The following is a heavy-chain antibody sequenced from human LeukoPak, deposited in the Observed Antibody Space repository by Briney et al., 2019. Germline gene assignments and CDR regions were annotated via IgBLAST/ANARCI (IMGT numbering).Heavy chain of an antibody. CDR1: GFTFSSYS. Sequence: PGGSLRLSCAASGFTFSSYSMNWVRQAPGKGLEWVSSISSSSSYIYYADSVKGRFTISRDNSKNTLYLQMNSLRAEDTAVYYCAKDQEDQTTSNYGSGFDPWGQGTLVTVSS. V-gene: IGHV3-21*04. D-gene: IGHD3-10*01. CDR2: ISSSSSYI. CDR3: AKDQEDQTTSNYGSGFDP. J-gene: IGHJ5*02.